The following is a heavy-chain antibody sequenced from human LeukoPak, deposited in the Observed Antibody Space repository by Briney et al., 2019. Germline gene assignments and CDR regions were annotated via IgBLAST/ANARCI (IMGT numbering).Heavy chain of an antibody. CDR3: AKAETTRHAFDI. D-gene: IGHD4-11*01. Sequence: GGSLRLSCAASGFTFSSYAMHWVRQAPGKGLEWVAVISYDGSNKYYADSVKGRFTISRDNSKNTLYLQMNSLRADDTAVYYCAKAETTRHAFDIWGQGTMVTVSS. CDR1: GFTFSSYA. J-gene: IGHJ3*02. V-gene: IGHV3-30-3*01. CDR2: ISYDGSNK.